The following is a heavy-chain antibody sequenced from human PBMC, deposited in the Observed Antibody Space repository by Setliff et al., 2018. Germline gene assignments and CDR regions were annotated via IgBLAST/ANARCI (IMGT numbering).Heavy chain of an antibody. CDR2: IHYSGST. J-gene: IGHJ4*02. CDR1: GGSISSGSYY. Sequence: SETLSLTCTVSGGSISSGSYYWGWIRQPPRKGLEWIGSIHYSGSTYYNPSLKSRVAISVDTSKNQFSLRLNSVSAADTAVYYCARGSEYYYGSGTIDSWGQGTLVTVSS. V-gene: IGHV4-39*07. CDR3: ARGSEYYYGSGTIDS. D-gene: IGHD3-10*01.